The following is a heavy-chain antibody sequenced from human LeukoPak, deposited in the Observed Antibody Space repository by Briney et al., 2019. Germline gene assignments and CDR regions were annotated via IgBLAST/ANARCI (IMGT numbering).Heavy chain of an antibody. D-gene: IGHD3-3*01. CDR2: IYHSGST. J-gene: IGHJ5*02. V-gene: IGHV4-30-2*01. CDR1: GGSISSGGYS. Sequence: SETLSLTCAVSGGSISSGGYSWSWIRQPPGKGLEWIGYIYHSGSTYYNPSLKSRVTISVDRSKNQFSLKLSSVTAADTAVYYCARGGISDYDFWSGYNWFDPWGQGSLVTVSS. CDR3: ARGGISDYDFWSGYNWFDP.